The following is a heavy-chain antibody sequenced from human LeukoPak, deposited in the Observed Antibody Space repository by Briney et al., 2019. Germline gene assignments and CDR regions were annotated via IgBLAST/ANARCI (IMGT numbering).Heavy chain of an antibody. CDR3: ARGPVAGARGGFDY. CDR2: ISFDGGTK. Sequence: GWSLRLSCAASGFSFGSYGIHWVRQAPGKGLEWVAVISFDGGTKYYADSVKGRFTISRDNSKNTLYLEMNSLRAEDTAVYYCARGPVAGARGGFDYWGQGTLVTVSS. J-gene: IGHJ4*02. V-gene: IGHV3-30*03. CDR1: GFSFGSYG. D-gene: IGHD6-19*01.